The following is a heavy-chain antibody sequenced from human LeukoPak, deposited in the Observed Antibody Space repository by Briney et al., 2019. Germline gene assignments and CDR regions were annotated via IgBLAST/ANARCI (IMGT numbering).Heavy chain of an antibody. D-gene: IGHD4-11*01. Sequence: GGSLRLSCAASGFTFGSYSMNWARQAPGKGLEWVSYLGSSSSSIRYADSVKGRFTISRDNAKNSLYLQMNSLRDEDTAVYYCARDTTVTRYYYYYYGMDVWGQGTTVAVSS. V-gene: IGHV3-48*02. CDR3: ARDTTVTRYYYYYYGMDV. J-gene: IGHJ6*02. CDR1: GFTFGSYS. CDR2: LGSSSSSI.